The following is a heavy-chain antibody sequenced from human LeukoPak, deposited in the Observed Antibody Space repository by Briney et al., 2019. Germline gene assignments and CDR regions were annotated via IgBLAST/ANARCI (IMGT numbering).Heavy chain of an antibody. CDR1: GGSISSYY. V-gene: IGHV4-59*12. CDR2: IYYSGST. CDR3: ARGPTRRGYSYGLFPAGGDY. Sequence: PSETLSLTCTVSGGSISSYYWSWIRQPPGKGLGWIGYIYYSGSTNYNPSLKSRVTISVDTSKNQFSLKLSSVTAADTAVYYCARGPTRRGYSYGLFPAGGDYWGQGTLVTVSS. J-gene: IGHJ4*02. D-gene: IGHD5-18*01.